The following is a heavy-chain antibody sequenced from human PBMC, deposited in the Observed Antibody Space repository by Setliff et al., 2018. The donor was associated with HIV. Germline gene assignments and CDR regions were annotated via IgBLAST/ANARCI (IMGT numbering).Heavy chain of an antibody. V-gene: IGHV4-34*01. D-gene: IGHD5-12*01. CDR3: ARGAPRGRLRFPNWFDP. Sequence: SETLSLTCAVYGGSFGGSYWSWIRQPPGKGLEWIGEINHSGSTYYNPSLKSRVTISVDTSKNQCSLKLRSLTAADTAIYYCARGAPRGRLRFPNWFDPWGQGTLVTVSS. J-gene: IGHJ5*02. CDR1: GGSFGGSY. CDR2: INHSGST.